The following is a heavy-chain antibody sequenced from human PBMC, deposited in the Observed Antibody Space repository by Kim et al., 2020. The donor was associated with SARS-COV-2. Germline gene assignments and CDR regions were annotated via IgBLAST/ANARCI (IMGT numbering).Heavy chain of an antibody. CDR3: TTLVAAAGTGYYYYYGMDV. D-gene: IGHD6-13*01. V-gene: IGHV3-15*01. J-gene: IGHJ6*02. Sequence: RLTISRDDSKNTLYLQMNSLKTEDTAVYYCTTLVAAAGTGYYYYYGMDVWGQGTTVTVSS.